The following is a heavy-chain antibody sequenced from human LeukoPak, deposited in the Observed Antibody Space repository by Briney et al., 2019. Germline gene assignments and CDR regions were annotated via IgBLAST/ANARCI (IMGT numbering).Heavy chain of an antibody. D-gene: IGHD3-16*01. Sequence: PSETLSLTCTVSGGSISSYYWSWIRQPPGKGLEWIGYIYYSGSTNYNPSLKSRVTISVDTSKNQFSLKLSSVTAADTAAYYCARVNPLGELFWGQGTLVTVSS. CDR1: GGSISSYY. CDR2: IYYSGST. J-gene: IGHJ4*02. V-gene: IGHV4-59*01. CDR3: ARVNPLGELF.